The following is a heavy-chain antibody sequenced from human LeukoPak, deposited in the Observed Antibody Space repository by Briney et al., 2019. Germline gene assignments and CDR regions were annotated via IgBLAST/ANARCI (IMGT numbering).Heavy chain of an antibody. Sequence: GGSLRLSCAASGFTFSSYSMNWVRQAPGKGLEWVSSISSSSSYIYYADSVKGRFTISRDNAKNSLYLQMNSLRAEDTAVYYCATEYSRSWQGDRAAGYWGQGTLVTVSS. V-gene: IGHV3-21*01. J-gene: IGHJ4*02. CDR2: ISSSSSYI. CDR3: ATEYSRSWQGDRAAGY. D-gene: IGHD6-13*01. CDR1: GFTFSSYS.